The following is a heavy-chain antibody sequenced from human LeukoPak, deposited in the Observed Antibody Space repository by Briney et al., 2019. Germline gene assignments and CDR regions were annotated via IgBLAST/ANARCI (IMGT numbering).Heavy chain of an antibody. CDR3: ARGSSHYYDSGNYR. CDR1: GFTFSTYS. Sequence: GGSLRLSCAASGFTFSTYSMNWVRQAPGKGLEWVSSISSSSSYIYYADSVKGRFTISRDNAKNSLYLQMNSLRAEDTAVYYCARGSSHYYDSGNYRWGQGTLVTVSS. J-gene: IGHJ4*02. D-gene: IGHD3-10*01. CDR2: ISSSSSYI. V-gene: IGHV3-21*01.